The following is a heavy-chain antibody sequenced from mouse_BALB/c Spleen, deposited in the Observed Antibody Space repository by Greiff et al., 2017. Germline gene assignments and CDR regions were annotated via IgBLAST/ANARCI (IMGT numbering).Heavy chain of an antibody. J-gene: IGHJ2*01. CDR3: ASLGGGCFAN. D-gene: IGHD4-1*01. CDR1: GFTFSSYY. CDR2: INSNGGST. V-gene: IGHV5-6-2*01. Sequence: EVKLVASGGGLVKLGGSLKLSCAASGFTFSSYYMPWVRQTPEKRLELVAAINSNGGSTYYPDTVKGRFTISRDNAKNTLYLQMSSLKSEDTAVYYRASLGGGCFANWGQGTTLTVSA.